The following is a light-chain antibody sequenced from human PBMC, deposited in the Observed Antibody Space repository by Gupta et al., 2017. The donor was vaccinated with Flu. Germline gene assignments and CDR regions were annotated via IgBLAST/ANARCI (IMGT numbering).Light chain of an antibody. V-gene: IGKV3-15*01. Sequence: ATLSVSPGERATLSCRASQSVSSNLAWYQQKPGQAPRLLISDASTRATGIPARFSGSGSGTEFTLTISSLQSEDCAVYYCQQYNNWPPWTFGQGTKVEIK. CDR3: QQYNNWPPWT. CDR1: QSVSSN. J-gene: IGKJ1*01. CDR2: DAS.